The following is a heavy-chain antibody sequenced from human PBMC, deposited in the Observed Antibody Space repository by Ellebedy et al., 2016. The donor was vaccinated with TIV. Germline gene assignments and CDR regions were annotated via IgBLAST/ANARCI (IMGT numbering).Heavy chain of an antibody. D-gene: IGHD4-17*01. CDR3: SRHTDYALDY. J-gene: IGHJ4*02. CDR2: INPDGSRT. Sequence: GGSLRLSCAASGFTFSSYWMHWVRQVPGKGLVWVSFINPDGSRTTYADSVKGRFTISRDNAKNSLYLQMNSLRAEDTAVYYCSRHTDYALDYWGQGALVTGSS. V-gene: IGHV3-74*01. CDR1: GFTFSSYW.